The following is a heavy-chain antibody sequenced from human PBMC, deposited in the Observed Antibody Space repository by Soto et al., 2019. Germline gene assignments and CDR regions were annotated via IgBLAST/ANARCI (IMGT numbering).Heavy chain of an antibody. CDR3: ARGAVLVRGVMDWFDP. CDR1: GGSISSYY. V-gene: IGHV4-59*01. CDR2: IYYSGST. Sequence: QVQLQESGPGLVKPSETLSLTCTVSGGSISSYYWSWIRQPPGKGLEWIGYIYYSGSTNYNPSLKSRVTISVDTSKNQFSLKLSYVTAADTAVYYCARGAVLVRGVMDWFDPWGQGTLVTVSS. J-gene: IGHJ5*02. D-gene: IGHD3-10*01.